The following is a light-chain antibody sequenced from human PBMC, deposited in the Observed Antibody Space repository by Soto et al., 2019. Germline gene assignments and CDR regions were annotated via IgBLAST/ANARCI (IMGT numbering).Light chain of an antibody. J-gene: IGKJ5*01. CDR3: QQYNSYSMYT. V-gene: IGKV1-5*03. CDR1: QSISSW. CDR2: KAS. Sequence: DIQVTQSPSTLSASVGDRVTITCRASQSISSWLAWYQQKPGKAPKRLIYKASSLESGVPSRFSGSGSGTEFTLTISSLQPDDFATYYCQQYNSYSMYTFGQGTRLEIK.